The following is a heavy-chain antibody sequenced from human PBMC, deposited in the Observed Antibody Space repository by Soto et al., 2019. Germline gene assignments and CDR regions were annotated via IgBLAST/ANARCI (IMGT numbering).Heavy chain of an antibody. Sequence: PSVKVSCKASGYTFTSYGISWVRQAPGQGLEWMGWISAYNGNTNYAQKLQGRVTMTTDTSTSTAYMELRSLRSDDTAVYYCASFGDAVGAAIYFDSWGQGPMVT. D-gene: IGHD6-19*01. CDR2: ISAYNGNT. CDR3: ASFGDAVGAAIYFDS. J-gene: IGHJ3*01. V-gene: IGHV1-18*04. CDR1: GYTFTSYG.